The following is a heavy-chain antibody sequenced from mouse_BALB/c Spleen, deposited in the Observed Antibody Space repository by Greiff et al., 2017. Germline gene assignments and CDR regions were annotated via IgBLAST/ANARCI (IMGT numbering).Heavy chain of an antibody. CDR3: AREDFLAMDY. V-gene: IGHV5-9-4*01. Sequence: EVNVVESGGGLVKPGGSLKLSCAASGFTFSSYAMSWVRQSPEKRLEWVAEISSGGSYTYYPDTVTGRFTISRDNAKNTLYLEMSSLRSEDTAMYYCAREDFLAMDYWGQGTSVTVSS. CDR2: ISSGGSYT. J-gene: IGHJ4*01. CDR1: GFTFSSYA.